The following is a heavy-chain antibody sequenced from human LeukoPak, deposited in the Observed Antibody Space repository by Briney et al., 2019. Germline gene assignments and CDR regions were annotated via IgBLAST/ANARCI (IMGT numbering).Heavy chain of an antibody. V-gene: IGHV3-23*01. CDR3: AKELEYSGHDPH. J-gene: IGHJ4*02. Sequence: GGSLRLSCAATGFTSVNYAMSWVRQAPGKGLEWVSAISGRGGSTYYADSVKGRFTISRDNSKNTLYLQMNSLRAEDTAVYYCAKELEYSGHDPHWGQGTLVTVSS. CDR1: GFTSVNYA. D-gene: IGHD5-12*01. CDR2: ISGRGGST.